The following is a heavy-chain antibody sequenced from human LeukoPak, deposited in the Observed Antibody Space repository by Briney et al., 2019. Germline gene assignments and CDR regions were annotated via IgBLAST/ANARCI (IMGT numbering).Heavy chain of an antibody. D-gene: IGHD5-12*01. Sequence: NPSETLSLTCTVSGGSISSYYWSWIRQPPGKGLEWIGYIYYSGSTNYNPSLKSRVTISVDTSKNQFSLKLSSVTAADTAVYYCARQTSRGYSGFQFDYWGQGTLVTVSS. CDR2: IYYSGST. CDR1: GGSISSYY. CDR3: ARQTSRGYSGFQFDY. V-gene: IGHV4-59*08. J-gene: IGHJ4*02.